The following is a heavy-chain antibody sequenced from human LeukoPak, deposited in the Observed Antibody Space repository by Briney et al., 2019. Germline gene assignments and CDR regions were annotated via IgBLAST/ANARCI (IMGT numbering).Heavy chain of an antibody. CDR2: IIPIFGTA. Sequence: ASVKVSCKASGGTFSSYAISWVRQAPGQGLEWMGGIIPIFGTANYAQKFQGRVTITADESTSTAYMELSSLRSEDTAVYYCARGVVGAMPHYYYYMDVWGKGTTVTVSS. D-gene: IGHD1-26*01. V-gene: IGHV1-69*13. CDR1: GGTFSSYA. J-gene: IGHJ6*03. CDR3: ARGVVGAMPHYYYYMDV.